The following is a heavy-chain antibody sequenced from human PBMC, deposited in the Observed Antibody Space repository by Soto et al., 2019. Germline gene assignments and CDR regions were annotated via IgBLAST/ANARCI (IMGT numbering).Heavy chain of an antibody. J-gene: IGHJ4*02. D-gene: IGHD2-2*01. V-gene: IGHV1-18*01. CDR2: ISTYNGDT. CDR1: GYTLTSYG. CDR3: AREFCTDTGCYEVDY. Sequence: QVQLVQSATEVEKPGASVKVSCKAPGYTLTSYGLSWVRQAPGQGLEWMGWISTYNGDTYYAQSLQDRVTMTTDTSTTTAYMELRNLRSDDTAMYYCAREFCTDTGCYEVDYWGQGTLVTVSS.